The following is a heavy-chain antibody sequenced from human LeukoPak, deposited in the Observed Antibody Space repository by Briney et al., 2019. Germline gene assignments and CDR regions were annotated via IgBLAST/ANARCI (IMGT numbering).Heavy chain of an antibody. CDR2: IYYSGST. J-gene: IGHJ4*02. CDR1: GGSISSSSYY. D-gene: IGHD6-13*01. V-gene: IGHV4-39*07. Sequence: PSETLSLTCTVSGGSISSSSYYWGWIRQPPGKGLEWIGSIYYSGSTYYNPSLKSRVTISVDTSKNQFSLKLSSVTAADTAVYYCARTGTRPGIAAAGFDYWGQGTLVTVSS. CDR3: ARTGTRPGIAAAGFDY.